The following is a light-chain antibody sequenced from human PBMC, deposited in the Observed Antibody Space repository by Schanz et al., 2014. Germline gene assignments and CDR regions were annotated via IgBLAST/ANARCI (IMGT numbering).Light chain of an antibody. J-gene: IGLJ2*01. Sequence: QSALTQPASVSGSPGQSITISCTGTSSDVGGYNYVSWYQHHPGKVPKLMIYDVSNRPSGVSNRFSGSKSGNTASLTISGVQPEDEADYYCSSYTSSSGVVFGGGTKLTVL. CDR2: DVS. CDR3: SSYTSSSGVV. CDR1: SSDVGGYNY. V-gene: IGLV2-14*03.